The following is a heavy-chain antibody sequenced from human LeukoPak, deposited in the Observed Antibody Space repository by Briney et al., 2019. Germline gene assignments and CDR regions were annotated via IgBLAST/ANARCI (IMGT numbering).Heavy chain of an antibody. CDR3: AIRFLDLEDF. CDR2: ISGSGGST. D-gene: IGHD3-3*01. CDR1: GFTFSSYA. J-gene: IGHJ6*02. Sequence: AGSLRLSCAASGFTFSSYAMSWVRQAPGKGLEWVSAISGSGGSTYYADSVKGRFTISRDNSKNTLYLQMSSLRAEDTAVYYCAIRFLDLEDFWGQGTTVTVPS. V-gene: IGHV3-23*01.